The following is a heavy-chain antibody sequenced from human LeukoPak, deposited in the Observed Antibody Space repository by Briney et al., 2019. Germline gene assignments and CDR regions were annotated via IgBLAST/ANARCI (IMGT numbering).Heavy chain of an antibody. V-gene: IGHV1-69*02. CDR2: IIPILGIA. CDR1: GGTFSSYT. J-gene: IGHJ4*02. Sequence: GSSVKVSCKPSGGTFSSYTISWVRQAPGHGLEWMGRIIPILGIANYPQKFQGRVTITAEKSTSTAYMELSSLRSEDTAVYYCARARFEGSCSGGSCYSGPDYWGQGTLVTVSS. D-gene: IGHD2-15*01. CDR3: ARARFEGSCSGGSCYSGPDY.